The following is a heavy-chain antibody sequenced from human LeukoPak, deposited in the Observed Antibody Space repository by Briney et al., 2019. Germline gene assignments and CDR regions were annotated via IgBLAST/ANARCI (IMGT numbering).Heavy chain of an antibody. CDR2: ISSSSSYI. V-gene: IGHV3-21*01. CDR3: ARAYSETYGLGYYYMDV. CDR1: GFTFNTYS. J-gene: IGHJ6*03. Sequence: AGGSLRLSCAASGFTFNTYSMNWVRQAPGKGLEWVSCISSSSSYIYYADSVKGRFTISRDNAKNSLYLQMNSLRAEDTAVYYCARAYSETYGLGYYYMDVWGKGTTVTISS. D-gene: IGHD1-26*01.